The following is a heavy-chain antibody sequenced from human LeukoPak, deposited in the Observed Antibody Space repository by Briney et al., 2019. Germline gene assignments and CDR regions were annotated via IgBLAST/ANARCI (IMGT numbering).Heavy chain of an antibody. V-gene: IGHV5-51*01. CDR1: GYSFSTYW. CDR3: ARRTYCGGDCYSPFDF. CDR2: IYPRDSAI. J-gene: IGHJ4*02. Sequence: GESLKISCKASGYSFSTYWIGWVRQKPGKGLEWMGIIYPRDSAIRSSPSFQGQVTFSVDKSISTAYLQWPSLEASDTAVYYCARRTYCGGDCYSPFDFWGQGTLVTVSS. D-gene: IGHD2-21*02.